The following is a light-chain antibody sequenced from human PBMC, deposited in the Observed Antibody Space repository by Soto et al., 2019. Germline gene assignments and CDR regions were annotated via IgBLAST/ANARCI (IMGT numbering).Light chain of an antibody. CDR3: QKHNTVPLT. Sequence: DVQTTQSPSSLSASVGDRVTITCRASHDISNYVAWLQQKPGKAPKLLIYAASTLQPGVPSRFSGGGSGVDFTLTISSLQPEDVATYYCQKHNTVPLTFGPGTKVDIK. J-gene: IGKJ3*01. CDR2: AAS. V-gene: IGKV1-27*01. CDR1: HDISNY.